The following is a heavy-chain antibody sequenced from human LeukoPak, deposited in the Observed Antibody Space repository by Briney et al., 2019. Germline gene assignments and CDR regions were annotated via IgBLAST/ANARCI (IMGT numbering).Heavy chain of an antibody. V-gene: IGHV1-46*01. CDR1: GYTFTSYY. J-gene: IGHJ3*02. CDR2: INPSGGST. D-gene: IGHD3-22*01. CDR3: AKMTTYYYDSKGAFDI. Sequence: GASVKVSCKASGYTFTSYYIHWVRQAPGPGLEWMGLINPSGGSTSYAQKFQGRVTMTRDTSTSTVYMELSSLRSEDTAVYYCAKMTTYYYDSKGAFDIEGQGKRV.